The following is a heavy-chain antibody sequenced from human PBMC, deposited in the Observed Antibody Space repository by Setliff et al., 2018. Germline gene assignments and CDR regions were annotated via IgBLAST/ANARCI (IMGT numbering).Heavy chain of an antibody. CDR3: ARDPLPKHYDVVTGYYSAPNYYYMDV. J-gene: IGHJ6*03. Sequence: ASVKVSCKTSGYTFTDYYIHWVRQAPGEGLEWMGWLNPKNNDTSYAQKFFGRVTMTRDTSISAAYMELITLRSDDTALYYCARDPLPKHYDVVTGYYSAPNYYYMDVWGKGTTVTVSS. D-gene: IGHD3-9*01. CDR2: LNPKNNDT. CDR1: GYTFTDYY. V-gene: IGHV1-2*02.